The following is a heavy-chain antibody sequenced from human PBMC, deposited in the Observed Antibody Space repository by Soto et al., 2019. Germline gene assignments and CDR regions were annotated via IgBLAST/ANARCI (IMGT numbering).Heavy chain of an antibody. J-gene: IGHJ4*02. Sequence: GGSLRLSCAASGFSFSYAWMRWVRQAPGKGLEWVGRIKSKTAGDTYYPGSVKGRFTISRENAKNSLYLQMNSLGAGDTAVYYCARARYGGYYDYWGQGTLVTVSS. CDR3: ARARYGGYYDY. D-gene: IGHD1-26*01. V-gene: IGHV3-13*01. CDR2: IKSKTAGDT. CDR1: GFSFSYAW.